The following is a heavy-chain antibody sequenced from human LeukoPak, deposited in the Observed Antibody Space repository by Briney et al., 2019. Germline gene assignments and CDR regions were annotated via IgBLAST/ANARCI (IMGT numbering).Heavy chain of an antibody. D-gene: IGHD2-8*01. J-gene: IGHJ4*02. Sequence: GRSLRLSCAASGFTFSSYEMNWVRQAPGKGLEWVSYISTVSTVSYADSVKGRFTISRDNAKNSLYLQMNSLRAEDTGVYYCARTNPGVVQNDYWGQGTLVTVSS. CDR1: GFTFSSYE. V-gene: IGHV3-48*03. CDR2: ISTVSTV. CDR3: ARTNPGVVQNDY.